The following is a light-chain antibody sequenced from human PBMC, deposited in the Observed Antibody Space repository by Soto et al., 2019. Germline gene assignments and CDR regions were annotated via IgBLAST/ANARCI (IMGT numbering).Light chain of an antibody. CDR1: QGIRSE. CDR3: QQSYSTPWT. V-gene: IGKV1-39*01. CDR2: TAS. Sequence: DIQMTQSTSSLSASVGDRVTITCRASQGIRSELGWYQQKPGKAPNLLIYTASTLQSGVPSRFGGSGSGTDFTLTISSLQPEDFATYYCQQSYSTPWTFGQGTKVDIK. J-gene: IGKJ1*01.